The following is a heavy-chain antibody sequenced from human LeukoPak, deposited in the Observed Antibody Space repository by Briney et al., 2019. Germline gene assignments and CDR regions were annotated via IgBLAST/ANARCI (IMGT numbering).Heavy chain of an antibody. J-gene: IGHJ4*02. CDR3: ARQYYGSEDN. D-gene: IGHD3-10*01. Sequence: SETLSLTCTVSGGSISNGGYYWNWIRQHPGKGLEWIGYIYYTGTTYYNPSLKSPVTISIDTSKNQFSLKLNSVTAADTAVYYCARQYYGSEDNWGQGTLVTVSS. V-gene: IGHV4-30-4*08. CDR1: GGSISNGGYY. CDR2: IYYTGTT.